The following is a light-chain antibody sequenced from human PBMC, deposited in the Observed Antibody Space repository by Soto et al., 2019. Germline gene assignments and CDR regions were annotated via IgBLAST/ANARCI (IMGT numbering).Light chain of an antibody. J-gene: IGKJ1*01. CDR1: QSVSSN. CDR2: GAS. Sequence: EIVMTQSPATLSVSPGERATLSCRASQSVSSNLAWYQQKLGQAPRLLIYGASTRATGIPARFSGSGSGTEFTLTISSLQSDDFAVYSCQHYNNWPPWTFGQGTKVEIK. CDR3: QHYNNWPPWT. V-gene: IGKV3-15*01.